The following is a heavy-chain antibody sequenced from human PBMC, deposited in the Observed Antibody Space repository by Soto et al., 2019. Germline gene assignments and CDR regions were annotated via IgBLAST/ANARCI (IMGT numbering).Heavy chain of an antibody. CDR2: ISGSGGSI. D-gene: IGHD1-1*01. Sequence: EVQLLESGGGLVQPGGSLRLSCAANGFTFSTYAINWVRQAPGNGLEWVSAISGSGGSIHYADSVKGRFTISRDNSKNTLYLQMNSLRDEDTAVYHCVKGYWKGDVWGQGTTVTVSS. V-gene: IGHV3-23*01. CDR3: VKGYWKGDV. J-gene: IGHJ6*02. CDR1: GFTFSTYA.